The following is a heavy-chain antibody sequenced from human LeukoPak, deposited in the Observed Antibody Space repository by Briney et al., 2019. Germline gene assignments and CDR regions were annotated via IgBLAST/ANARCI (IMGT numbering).Heavy chain of an antibody. Sequence: SVKVSCKASGYTFTSYGISWVRQAPGQGLEWMGRIIPILGIANYAQKFQGRVTITADKSTSTAYMELSSLRSEDTAVYYCSMVRGVIIHDYYYYGMDVWGQGTTVTVSS. J-gene: IGHJ6*02. D-gene: IGHD3-10*01. V-gene: IGHV1-69*04. CDR3: SMVRGVIIHDYYYYGMDV. CDR2: IIPILGIA. CDR1: GYTFTSYG.